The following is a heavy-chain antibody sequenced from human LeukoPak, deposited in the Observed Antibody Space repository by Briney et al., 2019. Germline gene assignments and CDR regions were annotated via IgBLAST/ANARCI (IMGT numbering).Heavy chain of an antibody. CDR2: INPNSGGT. Sequence: ASVKVACKASGYTFTGYYMHWVRQAPGQGLEWMGWINPNSGGTNYAKKFQGRVTMTRDTSISTAYMELSRLRSDDTAVYYCARLDYYDSSGSWGQGTLVNVSS. D-gene: IGHD3-22*01. V-gene: IGHV1-2*02. CDR1: GYTFTGYY. J-gene: IGHJ5*02. CDR3: ARLDYYDSSGS.